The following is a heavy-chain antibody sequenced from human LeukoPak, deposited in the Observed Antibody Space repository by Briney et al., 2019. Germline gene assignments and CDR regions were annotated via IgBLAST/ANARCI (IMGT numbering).Heavy chain of an antibody. V-gene: IGHV4-34*01. J-gene: IGHJ4*02. CDR2: INHSGST. CDR1: GGSFSGYY. Sequence: SETLSLTCVVYGGSFSGYYWSWIRQPPGKVLEWIGEINHSGSTNYNPSLKSRVTISVDTSKNQFSLKLSSVTAADTAVYYCARGRRWLQLSAPFDYWGQGTLVTVSS. D-gene: IGHD5-24*01. CDR3: ARGRRWLQLSAPFDY.